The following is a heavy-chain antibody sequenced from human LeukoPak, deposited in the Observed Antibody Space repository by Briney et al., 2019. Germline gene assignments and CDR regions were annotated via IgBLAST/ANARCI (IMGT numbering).Heavy chain of an antibody. V-gene: IGHV1-69*13. Sequence: SVKVSCKASGGTFSSYAISWVRQAPGQGLEWMGGIIPIFGTANYAQKFQGRVTITADEPTSTAYMELSSLRSEDTAVYYCARDGYSSSSFTPFDYWGQGTLVTVSS. CDR3: ARDGYSSSSFTPFDY. J-gene: IGHJ4*02. CDR1: GGTFSSYA. D-gene: IGHD6-6*01. CDR2: IIPIFGTA.